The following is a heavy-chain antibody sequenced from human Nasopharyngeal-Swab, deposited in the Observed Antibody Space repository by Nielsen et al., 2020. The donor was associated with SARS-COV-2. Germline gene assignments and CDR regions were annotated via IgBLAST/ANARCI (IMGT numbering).Heavy chain of an antibody. CDR2: INDSGST. V-gene: IGHV4-34*01. CDR1: GGSFSGYY. CDR3: ARLYDYVWGSYRYTSVVGAFDI. J-gene: IGHJ3*02. D-gene: IGHD3-16*02. Sequence: SDTLSLTCAVYGGSFSGYYWSWIRQPPGQRLEWIGEINDSGSTNYNPSLKSRVTISVDTSKNQFSLKLSSVTAADAAVYYCARLYDYVWGSYRYTSVVGAFDIWGQGTMVPVSS.